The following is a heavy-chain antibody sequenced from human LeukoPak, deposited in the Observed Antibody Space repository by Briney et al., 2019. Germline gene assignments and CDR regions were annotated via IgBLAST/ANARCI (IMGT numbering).Heavy chain of an antibody. CDR2: IYYSGST. Sequence: SETLPLTCAVYGGSFSGYYWSWIRQPPGKGLEWIRSIYYSGSTNYNPSLKSRVSISVDTSKNQFSLRLTSVTAADTAVYYCARGRIEAARVFEYCGQGALVADSS. CDR3: ARGRIEAARVFEY. CDR1: GGSFSGYY. D-gene: IGHD6-13*01. V-gene: IGHV4-34*01. J-gene: IGHJ4*02.